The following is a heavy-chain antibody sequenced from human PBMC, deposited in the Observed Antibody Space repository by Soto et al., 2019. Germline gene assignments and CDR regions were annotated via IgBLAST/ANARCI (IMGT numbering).Heavy chain of an antibody. CDR1: GFTFGSYG. CDR2: ISYDGSNK. D-gene: IGHD2-15*01. CDR3: AKDIWGYCSGGSCYPNYYYYGMDV. Sequence: PGGSLRLSCAASGFTFGSYGMHWVRQAPGKGLEWVAVISYDGSNKYYADSVKGRFTISRDNSKNTLYLQMNSLRAEDTAVYYCAKDIWGYCSGGSCYPNYYYYGMDVWGQGTTVTVSS. V-gene: IGHV3-30*18. J-gene: IGHJ6*02.